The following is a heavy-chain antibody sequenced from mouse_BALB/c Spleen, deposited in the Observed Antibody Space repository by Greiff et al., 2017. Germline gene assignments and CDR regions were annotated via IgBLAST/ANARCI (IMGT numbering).Heavy chain of an antibody. CDR1: GFAFSSYD. Sequence: EVQRVESGGGLVKPGGSLKLSCAASGFAFSSYDMSWVRQTPEKRLEWVAYISSGGGSTYYPDTVKGRFTISRDNAKNTLYLQMSSLKSEDTAMYYCASQTARATGGFAYWGQGTLVTVSA. D-gene: IGHD3-2*01. CDR2: ISSGGGST. J-gene: IGHJ3*01. V-gene: IGHV5-12-1*01. CDR3: ASQTARATGGFAY.